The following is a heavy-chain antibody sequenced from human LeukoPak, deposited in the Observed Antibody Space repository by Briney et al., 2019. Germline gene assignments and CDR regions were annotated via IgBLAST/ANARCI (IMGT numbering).Heavy chain of an antibody. CDR3: ARDSGGYSYGLDY. J-gene: IGHJ4*02. Sequence: ASVKVSCKASGYIFTGHYMHWVRQAPGQGLEWMGWINPNSGGTKYAQKFQGRVTMTRDTSISTTYMELRRLTSDDTAVYYCARDSGGYSYGLDYWGQGTLVTVSS. CDR1: GYIFTGHY. D-gene: IGHD5-18*01. V-gene: IGHV1-2*02. CDR2: INPNSGGT.